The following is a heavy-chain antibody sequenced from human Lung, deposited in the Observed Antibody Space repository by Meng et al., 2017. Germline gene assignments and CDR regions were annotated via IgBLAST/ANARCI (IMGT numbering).Heavy chain of an antibody. CDR1: GFTFTDHW. Sequence: LVRSVDCVVPAGGSKSLSRAAPGFTFTDHWMLWVGQGPGKGLVWVSRINRDGTTPTYADSVKGRFTISRDNAKNTLYLQMNNLRAEDTAFYYCTNDRLNHWGQGALVTVSS. J-gene: IGHJ1*01. D-gene: IGHD1-1*01. V-gene: IGHV3-74*01. CDR2: INRDGTTP. CDR3: TNDRLNH.